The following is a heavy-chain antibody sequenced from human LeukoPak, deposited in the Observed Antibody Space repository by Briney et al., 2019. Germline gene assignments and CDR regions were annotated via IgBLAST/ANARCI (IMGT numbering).Heavy chain of an antibody. CDR2: ISAYNGNT. D-gene: IGHD4-17*01. J-gene: IGHJ6*02. V-gene: IGHV1-18*01. CDR3: ASHQRAYGDYPHDGMDV. Sequence: ASVKVSCKASGYTFTSYGISWVRQAPGQGLEWMGWISAYNGNTNYAQKLQGRVTMTTDTSTSTAYMELRSLRSDDTAVYYCASHQRAYGDYPHDGMDVWGQGTTVTVSS. CDR1: GYTFTSYG.